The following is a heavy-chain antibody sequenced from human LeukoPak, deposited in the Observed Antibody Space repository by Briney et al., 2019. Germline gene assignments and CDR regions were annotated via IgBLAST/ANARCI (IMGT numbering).Heavy chain of an antibody. CDR1: GFTFSSNS. J-gene: IGHJ3*02. Sequence: GGSLRLSCAASGFTFSSNSMNCVRQAPGKGLEWVSSITSSSSYSFYADSVKGRFTISRDNAKNSLYLQMNSLRAEDTAVYYCARARGVGATVYDAFDIWGQGTMVTVSS. CDR2: ITSSSSYS. V-gene: IGHV3-21*01. CDR3: ARARGVGATVYDAFDI. D-gene: IGHD1-26*01.